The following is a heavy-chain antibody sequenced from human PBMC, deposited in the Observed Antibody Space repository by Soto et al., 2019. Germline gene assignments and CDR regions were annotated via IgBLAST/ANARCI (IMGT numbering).Heavy chain of an antibody. CDR3: AREVQVHTPAFVY. J-gene: IGHJ4*02. CDR1: GGTFNTYA. D-gene: IGHD3-10*01. V-gene: IGHV1-69*19. CDR2: ISPMFGAA. Sequence: QVQLVQSGAEMKKPGSSVKVSCQSSGGTFNTYAMNWVRQAPGQGPEWMGDISPMFGAANYAPKFQGRVTITADESTGTSYMQXSXLTSEDTXLYFCAREVQVHTPAFVYWGQGTLVTVSS.